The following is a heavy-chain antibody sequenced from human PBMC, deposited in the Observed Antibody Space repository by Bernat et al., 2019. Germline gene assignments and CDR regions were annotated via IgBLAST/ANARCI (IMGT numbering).Heavy chain of an antibody. CDR1: GGTFSSYT. CDR3: ARDIPLGSGLQSDAFDI. V-gene: IGHV1-69*08. CDR2: IIPILGIA. J-gene: IGHJ3*02. Sequence: QVQLVQSGAEVKKPGSSVKVSCKASGGTFSSYTISWVRQAPGQGLEWMGRIIPILGIANYAQKFQGRVTITADKSTSTAYMELSSLRSVDTAVYYCARDIPLGSGLQSDAFDIWGQGTIVTVSS. D-gene: IGHD3-3*01.